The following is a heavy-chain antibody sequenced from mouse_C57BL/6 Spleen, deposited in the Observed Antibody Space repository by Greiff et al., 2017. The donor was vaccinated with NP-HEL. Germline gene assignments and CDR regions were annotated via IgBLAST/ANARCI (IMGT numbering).Heavy chain of an antibody. CDR2: IYPGDGDT. CDR1: GYAFSSSW. Sequence: VQLQQSGPELVKPGASVKISCKASGYAFSSSWMNWVKQRPGKGLEWIGRIYPGDGDTNYNGKFKGEATLTADKSSSTAYMQLSSLTSEDSAVYFCARPPYGNSYYFDYWGQGTTLTVSS. J-gene: IGHJ2*01. CDR3: ARPPYGNSYYFDY. D-gene: IGHD2-10*02. V-gene: IGHV1-82*01.